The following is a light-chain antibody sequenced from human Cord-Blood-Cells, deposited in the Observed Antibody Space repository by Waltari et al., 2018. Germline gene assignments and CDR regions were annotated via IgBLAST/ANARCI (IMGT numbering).Light chain of an antibody. V-gene: IGLV3-25*03. CDR3: QSADSSGTYVV. CDR2: KDS. J-gene: IGLJ2*01. CDR1: ALPTQY. Sequence: SYELTQPPSLSVSPGQTVRITCSGDALPTQYAYWYQQKPGQAPVVVRYKDSERNSGISERFSGSSSATTVTLTISGGQAEDEADYYCQSADSSGTYVVFGGGTKLTVL.